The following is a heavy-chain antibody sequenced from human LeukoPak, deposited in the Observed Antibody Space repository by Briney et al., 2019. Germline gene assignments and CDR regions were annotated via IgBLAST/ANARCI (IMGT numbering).Heavy chain of an antibody. CDR2: IYYSGSS. J-gene: IGHJ4*02. D-gene: IGHD6-19*01. CDR3: ARAKKAVAGFFDY. CDR1: GDSISSYY. Sequence: SETLSLTCTVSGDSISSYYWSWIRQPPGKGLEWIGYIYYSGSSNYNPSLKSRVTISVDTSKNQVSLKLSSVTAAGTAVYYCARAKKAVAGFFDYWGQGPLVTVSS. V-gene: IGHV4-59*01.